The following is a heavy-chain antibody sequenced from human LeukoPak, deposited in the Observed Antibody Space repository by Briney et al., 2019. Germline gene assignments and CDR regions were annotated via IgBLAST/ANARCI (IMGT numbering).Heavy chain of an antibody. Sequence: PGGSLRLSCAASGFTFSSYAMSWVRQAPGKGLEWVSAISGSGGSTYSADSVKGRFTISRDNSKNTLYLQMNSLRAEDTAFYYCARGFLDFDFWGHGTLVTVSS. D-gene: IGHD3-3*01. CDR2: ISGSGGST. CDR3: ARGFLDFDF. V-gene: IGHV3-23*01. J-gene: IGHJ4*01. CDR1: GFTFSSYA.